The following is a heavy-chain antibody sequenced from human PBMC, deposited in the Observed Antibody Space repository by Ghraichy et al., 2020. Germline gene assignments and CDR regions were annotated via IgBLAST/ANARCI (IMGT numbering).Heavy chain of an antibody. CDR1: GGSISSYY. CDR2: IYYSGST. Sequence: SETLSLTCTVSGGSISSYYWSWIRQPPGKGLEWIGYIYYSGSTNYNPSLKSRVTISVDTSKNQFSLKLSSVTAADTAVYYCAGTFYSGYDWAPQIADYWGQGTLVTVSS. J-gene: IGHJ4*02. V-gene: IGHV4-59*01. CDR3: AGTFYSGYDWAPQIADY. D-gene: IGHD5-12*01.